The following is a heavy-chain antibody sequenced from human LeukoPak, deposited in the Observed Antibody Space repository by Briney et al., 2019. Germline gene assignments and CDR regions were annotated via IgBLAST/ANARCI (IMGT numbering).Heavy chain of an antibody. V-gene: IGHV4-59*01. J-gene: IGHJ4*02. CDR2: AYYSGST. CDR3: ARVPTTIGWYYFDY. D-gene: IGHD6-19*01. Sequence: PSETLSLTCTVSGGSISSYYWSWIRQPPGKGLEWIGFAYYSGSTDYNPSLKSRVTISVDTSKNQFSLRLSSVTAADPAVYYCARVPTTIGWYYFDYWGQGTLVTVSS. CDR1: GGSISSYY.